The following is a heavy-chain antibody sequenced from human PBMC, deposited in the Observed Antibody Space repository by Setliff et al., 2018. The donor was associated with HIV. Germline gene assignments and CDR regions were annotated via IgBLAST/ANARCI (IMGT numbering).Heavy chain of an antibody. V-gene: IGHV4-4*08. Sequence: SETLSLTCTVSAGSITSYYWSWIRQPPGKGLEWIGYIYTSGSTNYNPSLKSRVTISLDTSKNQFSLRLSSVTAADTAVYYCVRAGYCNSASCYFSGWFDPWGPGMLVTVSS. CDR3: VRAGYCNSASCYFSGWFDP. J-gene: IGHJ5*02. D-gene: IGHD2-2*01. CDR2: IYTSGST. CDR1: AGSITSYY.